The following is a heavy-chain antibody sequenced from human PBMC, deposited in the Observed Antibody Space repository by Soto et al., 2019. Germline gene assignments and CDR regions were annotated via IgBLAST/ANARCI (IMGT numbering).Heavy chain of an antibody. CDR1: GYTFTSYG. D-gene: IGHD3-22*01. J-gene: IGHJ4*02. CDR3: ARDLPTDYYDSSGYLYYFDY. V-gene: IGHV1-18*01. Sequence: ASVKVSCKASGYTFTSYGTSWVRQAPGQGLEWMGWISAYNGNTNYAQKLQGRVTMTTDTSTSTAYMELRSLRSDDTAVYYCARDLPTDYYDSSGYLYYFDYWGQGTLVTVSS. CDR2: ISAYNGNT.